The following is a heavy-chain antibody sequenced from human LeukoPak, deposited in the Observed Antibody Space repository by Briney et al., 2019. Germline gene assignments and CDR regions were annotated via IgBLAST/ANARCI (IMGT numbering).Heavy chain of an antibody. D-gene: IGHD6-13*01. V-gene: IGHV1-18*01. CDR1: GYTFTSYG. J-gene: IGHJ4*02. CDR3: AIIAAAGYFDY. CDR2: ISAYNGNT. Sequence: ASVKVSCKASGYTFTSYGISWVRQAPGQGHEWMGWISAYNGNTNYAQKLQGRVTMTTDTSTSTAYMELRSLRSDDTAVYYCAIIAAAGYFDYWGQGTLVTVSS.